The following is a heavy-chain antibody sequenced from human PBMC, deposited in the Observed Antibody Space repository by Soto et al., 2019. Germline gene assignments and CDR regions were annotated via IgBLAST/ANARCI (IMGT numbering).Heavy chain of an antibody. Sequence: EVQLVESGGGLVKPGGSLRLSCAASGFTFSSYSMNWVRQAPGKGLEWVSSISSSSSYIYYADSVKGRFTISRDNAKNSLYLQMNSLRAEDTAVYYCARWGHDYGDGFDPWGQGTLVTVSS. CDR1: GFTFSSYS. CDR2: ISSSSSYI. V-gene: IGHV3-21*01. J-gene: IGHJ5*02. D-gene: IGHD4-17*01. CDR3: ARWGHDYGDGFDP.